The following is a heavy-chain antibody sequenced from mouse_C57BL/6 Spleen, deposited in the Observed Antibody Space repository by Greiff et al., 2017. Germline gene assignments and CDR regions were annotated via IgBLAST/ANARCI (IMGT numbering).Heavy chain of an antibody. CDR3: TTAYYGSSPYYFDY. D-gene: IGHD1-1*01. J-gene: IGHJ2*01. CDR1: GFNIKDDY. CDR2: IDPENGDT. V-gene: IGHV14-4*01. Sequence: EVQLQQSGAELVRPGASVKLSCTASGFNIKDDYMHWVKQRPEQGLEWIGWIDPENGDTEYASKFQGKATITADTSSNTAYLQLSSLTSEDTAVYDCTTAYYGSSPYYFDYWGQGTTLTVSS.